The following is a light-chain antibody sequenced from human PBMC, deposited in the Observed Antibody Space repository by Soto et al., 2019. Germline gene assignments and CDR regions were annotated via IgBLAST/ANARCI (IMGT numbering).Light chain of an antibody. V-gene: IGKV3-11*01. J-gene: IGKJ5*01. CDR1: PSVTNS. Sequence: EIVLTQSPATLSLSPGERATLSCRASPSVTNSLAWYQQKPGQPPRLPIYGAFNRAAGIPARFSGSGSGTDFTLTISSLEPEDSAVYYCQQRNIWPPVTFGQGTRLEIK. CDR3: QQRNIWPPVT. CDR2: GAF.